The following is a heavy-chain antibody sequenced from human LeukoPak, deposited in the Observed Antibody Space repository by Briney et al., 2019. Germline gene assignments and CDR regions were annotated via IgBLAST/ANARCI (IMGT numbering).Heavy chain of an antibody. CDR1: GFTFSSYA. CDR3: ARHSSSVPYYYHGLDV. CDR2: ISGSGSSA. D-gene: IGHD6-6*01. Sequence: GGSLRLSCAASGFTFSSYAMSWVRQAPGKGLEWVSAISGSGSSAYYADSVKGRFTISRDNSKNTLYLQMNSLRAEDTAVYHCARHSSSVPYYYHGLDVWGQGTTVTVSS. V-gene: IGHV3-23*01. J-gene: IGHJ6*02.